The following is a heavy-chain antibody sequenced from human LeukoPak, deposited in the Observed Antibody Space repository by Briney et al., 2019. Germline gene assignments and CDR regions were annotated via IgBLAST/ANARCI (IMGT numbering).Heavy chain of an antibody. V-gene: IGHV4-31*03. CDR3: ARDVVVTSSPDAFDI. D-gene: IGHD2-21*02. CDR1: GGSVTSGGYF. Sequence: PSETLSLTCSVSGGSVTSGGYFWTWIRQLPGKGLEWIGSISNSGTTSYNPSLKSRLSISLDTSNNHFSLRLGSVTAADTAVYYCARDVVVTSSPDAFDIWGQGTMVIVSS. CDR2: ISNSGTT. J-gene: IGHJ3*02.